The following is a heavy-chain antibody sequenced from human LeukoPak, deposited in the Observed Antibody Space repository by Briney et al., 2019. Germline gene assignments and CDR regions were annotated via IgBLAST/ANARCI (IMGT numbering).Heavy chain of an antibody. CDR3: ARSYSNHLFGMDV. Sequence: GGSLRLSCAASGXTVSSYYMTWVRQAPGKGLEWVPVMYSGGSTYYADSVKGRVAISRDNSQNTVFLQMNSVRVEDTAVYYCARSYSNHLFGMDVWGQGTAVTVSS. CDR1: GXTVSSYY. CDR2: MYSGGST. D-gene: IGHD4-11*01. V-gene: IGHV3-66*01. J-gene: IGHJ6*02.